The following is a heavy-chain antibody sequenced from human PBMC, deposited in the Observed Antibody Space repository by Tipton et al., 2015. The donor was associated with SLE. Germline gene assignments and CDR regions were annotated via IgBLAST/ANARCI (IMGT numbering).Heavy chain of an antibody. J-gene: IGHJ6*03. Sequence: SLRLSCAASGFTFSSYEMNWVRQAPGKGLEWVSYISSSGSTIYYADSVKGRFTISRDNTKNSLYLQMSSLRAEDTAVYYCARLLLKPSRCMDVWGKGTTVTVSS. CDR2: ISSSGSTI. CDR1: GFTFSSYE. V-gene: IGHV3-48*03. CDR3: ARLLLKPSRCMDV. D-gene: IGHD2-15*01.